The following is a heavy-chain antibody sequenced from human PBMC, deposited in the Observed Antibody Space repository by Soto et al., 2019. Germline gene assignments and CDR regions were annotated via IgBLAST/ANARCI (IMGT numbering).Heavy chain of an antibody. V-gene: IGHV1-46*01. D-gene: IGHD2-15*01. J-gene: IGHJ4*02. Sequence: QVQLVQSGAEVKKPGASVKVSCKASGYTFTSYYMHWVRQAPGQGLEWMGIINPSGGSTSYAQKFQVRVTMTRDTSTSTVYMELSSLRSEDTAVYYCARGRRVVVAATPTLSYWGQGTLVTVSS. CDR3: ARGRRVVVAATPTLSY. CDR2: INPSGGST. CDR1: GYTFTSYY.